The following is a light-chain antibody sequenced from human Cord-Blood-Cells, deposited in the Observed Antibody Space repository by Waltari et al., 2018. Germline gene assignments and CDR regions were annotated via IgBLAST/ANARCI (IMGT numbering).Light chain of an antibody. J-gene: IGKJ3*01. Sequence: EIVLTQSPGTLSLSPGERATLSCRASQSVSSSSLAWYQQKPGQAPRLLIYGASSRATGIPDRFSGCGSGTDFTLTISSLEPEDFAVYYCQQYVSSPPVFTFGPGTKVDIK. CDR1: QSVSSSS. V-gene: IGKV3-20*01. CDR2: GAS. CDR3: QQYVSSPPVFT.